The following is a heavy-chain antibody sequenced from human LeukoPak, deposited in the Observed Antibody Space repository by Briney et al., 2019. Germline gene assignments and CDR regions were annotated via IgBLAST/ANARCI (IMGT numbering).Heavy chain of an antibody. J-gene: IGHJ4*02. CDR2: ISSSMISI. D-gene: IGHD3-9*01. CDR3: ARLHDVLTGYLDY. Sequence: PGGSLRLSCAPSGFTFRRYTMTWVRQAPGQGLEWVSSISSSMISIDYADSVKDRFTISRDNARNLLYLQMNSLRAEDTAIYYCARLHDVLTGYLDYWGQGTLVTVSS. V-gene: IGHV3-21*01. CDR1: GFTFRRYT.